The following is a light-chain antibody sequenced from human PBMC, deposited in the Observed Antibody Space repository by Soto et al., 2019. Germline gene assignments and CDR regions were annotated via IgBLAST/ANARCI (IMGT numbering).Light chain of an antibody. CDR3: SSYTSSGTDV. CDR2: DVS. Sequence: QSALTQPASVSGSPGQSITISCTGTSSDVGDYNYVSWYQQHPGKAPKLMIYDVSNRPSGVSNRFSGSKSGNTASLTISGLQAEDEADYYCSSYTSSGTDVFGTGTQLTVL. CDR1: SSDVGDYNY. V-gene: IGLV2-14*01. J-gene: IGLJ1*01.